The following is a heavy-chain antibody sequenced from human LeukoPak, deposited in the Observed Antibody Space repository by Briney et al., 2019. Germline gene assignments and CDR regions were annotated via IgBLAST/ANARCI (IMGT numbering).Heavy chain of an antibody. CDR3: ARAWESIAGYYFDY. J-gene: IGHJ4*02. Sequence: RASVKVSCKASGYTFSSYHIDWVRQAPGQGLEWMGKINPSFNPGPEITTYAQKFQGRVTMTRDTSTNTVYMELSSLRSEDTAVYYCARAWESIAGYYFDYWGQGTLVTVSS. V-gene: IGHV1-46*01. CDR2: INPSFNPGPEIT. CDR1: GYTFSSYH. D-gene: IGHD1-26*01.